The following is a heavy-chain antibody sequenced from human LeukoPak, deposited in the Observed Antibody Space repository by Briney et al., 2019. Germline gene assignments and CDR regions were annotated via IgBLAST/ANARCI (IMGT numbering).Heavy chain of an antibody. CDR2: IYSGGST. CDR1: GFTFSNAW. J-gene: IGHJ6*02. V-gene: IGHV3-53*01. CDR3: ARRLHYYYGMDV. Sequence: QTGGSLRLSCAASGFTFSNAWMSWVRQAPGKGLEWVSVIYSGGSTYYADSVKGRFTVSRDNSKNTLYLQMNSLRAEDTAVYYCARRLHYYYGMDVWGQGTTVTVSS. D-gene: IGHD5-18*01.